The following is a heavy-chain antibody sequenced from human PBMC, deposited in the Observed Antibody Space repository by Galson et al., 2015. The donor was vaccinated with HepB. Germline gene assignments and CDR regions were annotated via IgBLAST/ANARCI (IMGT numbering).Heavy chain of an antibody. CDR3: ARDFLYDFWSGYYKGDYYYYGMDV. CDR2: INTNTGNP. CDR1: GYTFTSYA. D-gene: IGHD3-3*01. Sequence: SVKVSCKASGYTFTSYAMNWVRQAPGQGLEWMGWINTNTGNPTYAQGFTGRFVFSLDTSVSTAYLQISSLKAEDTAVYYCARDFLYDFWSGYYKGDYYYYGMDVWGQGTTVTVSS. J-gene: IGHJ6*02. V-gene: IGHV7-4-1*02.